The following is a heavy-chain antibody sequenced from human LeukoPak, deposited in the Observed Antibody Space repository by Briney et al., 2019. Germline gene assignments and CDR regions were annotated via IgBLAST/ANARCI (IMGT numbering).Heavy chain of an antibody. D-gene: IGHD1-1*01. J-gene: IGHJ5*02. Sequence: GGSLRLSCAASGFTFSSYAMSWVRQAPGKGLEWVSAISGSGGSTYYADSVKGRFTISRDNSKDTLYLRMNSLRAEDTAVYSCARDWAPFNENWFDPWGQGTLVTVSS. CDR2: ISGSGGST. CDR1: GFTFSSYA. CDR3: ARDWAPFNENWFDP. V-gene: IGHV3-23*01.